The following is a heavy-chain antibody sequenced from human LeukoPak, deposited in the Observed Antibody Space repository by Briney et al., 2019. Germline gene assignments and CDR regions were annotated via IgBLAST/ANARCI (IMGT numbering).Heavy chain of an antibody. D-gene: IGHD6-19*01. CDR2: IYHSGFT. Sequence: SGTLSLTCAVSGASISSGDWWSWVRQPPGKGLEWIGEIYHSGFTNYNPSLKTRAIMSVDKSKNQFSLKLSSVTAADTAVYYCARHERRAVEFFDYWGQGTLVTVSS. CDR1: GASISSGDW. J-gene: IGHJ4*02. CDR3: ARHERRAVEFFDY. V-gene: IGHV4-4*02.